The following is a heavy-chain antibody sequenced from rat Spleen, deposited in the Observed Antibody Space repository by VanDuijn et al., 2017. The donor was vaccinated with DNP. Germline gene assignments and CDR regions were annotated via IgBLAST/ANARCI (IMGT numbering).Heavy chain of an antibody. D-gene: IGHD4-6*01. J-gene: IGHJ2*01. CDR3: ARRGFGTAFDY. CDR1: GFTFSDYN. Sequence: EVQLVESGGGLVQPGRSLKLSCAASGFTFSDYNMAWVRPAPKKGLEWVATISYDGSSTYYRDSVKGRFTISRDNANSTLYLQMDSLRSEDTATYYCARRGFGTAFDYWGQGVMVTVSS. V-gene: IGHV5-7*01. CDR2: ISYDGSST.